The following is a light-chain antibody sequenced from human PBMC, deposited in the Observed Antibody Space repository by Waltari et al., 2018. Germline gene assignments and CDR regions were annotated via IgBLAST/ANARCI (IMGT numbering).Light chain of an antibody. V-gene: IGLV3-21*04. Sequence: YVLTQPPSVSVAPGKTATLTCGGENIETKSVNWYQQKPGQAPVLVLFYDTDRPSVIPDRFSGSNSGNTATLTISWVEAGDEADYHCQVWDDTTNSGVFGGGTRLTVL. CDR1: NIETKS. J-gene: IGLJ3*02. CDR3: QVWDDTTNSGV. CDR2: YDT.